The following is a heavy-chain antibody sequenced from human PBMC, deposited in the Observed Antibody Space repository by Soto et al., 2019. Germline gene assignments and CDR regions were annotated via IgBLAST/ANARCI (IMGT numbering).Heavy chain of an antibody. CDR1: GFTLSDHY. J-gene: IGHJ6*02. CDR3: AREMGLIPRPPSGMDV. V-gene: IGHV3-72*01. Sequence: PGGSLRLSCAGSGFTLSDHYIDWVHQAPGKGLEWVGRSRDKPQGYSTAYAASVKGRFTTSRDESKNSAYLQMNSLRAEDTAVYYCAREMGLIPRPPSGMDVWGQGTTVTVSS. D-gene: IGHD2-2*02. CDR2: SRDKPQGYST.